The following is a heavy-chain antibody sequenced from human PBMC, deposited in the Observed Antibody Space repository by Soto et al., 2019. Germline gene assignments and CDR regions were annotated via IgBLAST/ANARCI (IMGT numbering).Heavy chain of an antibody. CDR2: IYHNGNT. Sequence: QVQAQASGPGLVKPSETLSLTCTVSGVSIRSHYWSWIRQPPGKGLEWLAYIYHNGNTNYNPSLKSRVTMSVDTSTNQLSLNLNSVTAAETAVYYCERERQGDFFDYWGQGTLVTASS. V-gene: IGHV4-59*11. CDR3: ERERQGDFFDY. J-gene: IGHJ4*02. CDR1: GVSIRSHY.